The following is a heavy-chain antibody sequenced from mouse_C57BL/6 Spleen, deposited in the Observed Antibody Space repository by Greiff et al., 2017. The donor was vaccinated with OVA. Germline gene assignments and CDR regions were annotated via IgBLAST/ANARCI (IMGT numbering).Heavy chain of an antibody. CDR3: ARNYGSTWFAY. Sequence: QVQLKESGAELMKPGASVKLSCKASGYTFTGYWIEWVKQRPGQGLEWIGEILPGSGSPKYNEKLKGKATFTADTSSNTAYMKLSSLTTEDSAIDYCARNYGSTWFAYWGQGTLVTVSA. J-gene: IGHJ3*01. V-gene: IGHV1-9*01. CDR2: ILPGSGSP. CDR1: GYTFTGYW. D-gene: IGHD1-1*01.